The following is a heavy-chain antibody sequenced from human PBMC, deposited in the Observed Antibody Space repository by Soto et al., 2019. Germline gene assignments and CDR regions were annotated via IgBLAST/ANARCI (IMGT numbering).Heavy chain of an antibody. V-gene: IGHV1-8*01. CDR2: MNPNTGNS. CDR3: ARRAETNGLNVFGADKYYFDF. Sequence: QVQLVQSGAEVRKPGASVKVSCEASGYTFTSYDIYWVRQATGQGLEWMGWMNPNTGNSGYAQKFQGRVTMTSDTSISTADMELSSLRSDDTAVYYCARRAETNGLNVFGADKYYFDFWGQGTLVTVSS. J-gene: IGHJ4*02. D-gene: IGHD3-3*01. CDR1: GYTFTSYD.